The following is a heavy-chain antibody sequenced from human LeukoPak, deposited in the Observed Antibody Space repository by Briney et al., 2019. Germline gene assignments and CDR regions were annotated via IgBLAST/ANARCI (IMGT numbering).Heavy chain of an antibody. V-gene: IGHV4-34*01. Sequence: PSETLSLTCAVYGGSFSGYYWSWIRQPPGKGLEWNGEINHSGSTNYNPSLKSRVTISVDTSKNQFSLKLSSVTAADTAVYYCARTTKYQFKWAGFDPWGQGTLVTVSS. D-gene: IGHD2-2*01. CDR1: GGSFSGYY. CDR3: ARTTKYQFKWAGFDP. CDR2: INHSGST. J-gene: IGHJ5*02.